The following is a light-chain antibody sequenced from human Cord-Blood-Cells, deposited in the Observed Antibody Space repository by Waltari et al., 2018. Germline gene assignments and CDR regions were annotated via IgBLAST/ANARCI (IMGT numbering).Light chain of an antibody. CDR1: QSISSW. J-gene: IGKJ2*03. CDR2: KAS. V-gene: IGKV1-5*03. CDR3: QQYNRYSYS. Sequence: DIQMTQSPSTLSASVGDRVTITCRASQSISSWLAWYQQKPGKAPKLLIDKASSLESGVPSRFSGRGSGTEFTPTISSLQPDDLATYYCQQYNRYSYSFGQGTKLEIK.